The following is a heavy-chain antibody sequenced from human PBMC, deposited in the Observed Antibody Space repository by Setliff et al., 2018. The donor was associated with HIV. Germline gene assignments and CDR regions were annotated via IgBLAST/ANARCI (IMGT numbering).Heavy chain of an antibody. Sequence: AGGSLRLSCAASGFNFNNHAMHWVRQAPGRGPECVAVISDDGSAKYYGDSVKGRFTISRDNSKDTLYLDLNSLRSEDTAVYYCVRDDSNGPNSLDPWGQGTLVTVSS. CDR2: ISDDGSAK. CDR3: VRDDSNGPNSLDP. D-gene: IGHD2-8*01. CDR1: GFNFNNHA. J-gene: IGHJ5*02. V-gene: IGHV3-30*04.